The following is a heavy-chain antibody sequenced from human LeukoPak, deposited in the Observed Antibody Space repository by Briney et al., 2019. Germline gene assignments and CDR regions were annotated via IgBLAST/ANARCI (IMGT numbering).Heavy chain of an antibody. Sequence: GGXXRLSCAASGFTFSSYAMSWVRQAPGKGLEWVSAISGSGGSTYYADSVKGRFTISRDNSKNTLYLQLNSLRGEDTAVYYCAKDRVAGTGGGDDAFDIWGQGTMVTVSS. D-gene: IGHD6-19*01. V-gene: IGHV3-23*01. CDR2: ISGSGGST. J-gene: IGHJ3*02. CDR1: GFTFSSYA. CDR3: AKDRVAGTGGGDDAFDI.